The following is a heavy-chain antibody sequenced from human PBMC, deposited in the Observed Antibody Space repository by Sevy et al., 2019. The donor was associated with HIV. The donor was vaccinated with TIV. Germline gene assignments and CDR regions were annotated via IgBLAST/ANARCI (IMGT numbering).Heavy chain of an antibody. V-gene: IGHV1-24*01. J-gene: IGHJ4*02. CDR3: ATDKSLRGYSYGFFDY. CDR1: GYTLTELS. Sequence: VSVKVSCKVSGYTLTELSMHWVRQAPGKGLEWMGGFDPEDGETIYAQKFQGRVTMTKDTSTDTAYMELSSLRSEDTAVYYCATDKSLRGYSYGFFDYWGQGTLVTVSS. CDR2: FDPEDGET. D-gene: IGHD5-18*01.